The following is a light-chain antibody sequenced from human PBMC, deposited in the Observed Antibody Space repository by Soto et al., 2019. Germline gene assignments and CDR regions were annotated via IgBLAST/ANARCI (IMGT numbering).Light chain of an antibody. CDR3: QQYNSYPRT. CDR1: QSISTR. Sequence: DIQMTQSPSTLSASVGDRVTITCRASQSISTRLAWYQQKPGKAPNLLIYDVSSLESGVQSKFSGGGSVTECTLIIRRLPPDDIATYYCQQYNSYPRTFGQGTKLEIK. J-gene: IGKJ2*01. CDR2: DVS. V-gene: IGKV1-5*01.